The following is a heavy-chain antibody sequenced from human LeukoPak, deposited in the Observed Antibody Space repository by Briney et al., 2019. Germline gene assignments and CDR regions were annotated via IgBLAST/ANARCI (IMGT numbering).Heavy chain of an antibody. D-gene: IGHD6-13*01. Sequence: SETLSLTCTVSGGSISSYYWSWIRQPPGKGLEWIGYVYYSGSTNYNPSLKSRVTISVDTSKNQFSLKLSSVTAADTAVYYCARAVGAAAGPEDIDYWGQGTLVTVSS. V-gene: IGHV4-59*01. CDR2: VYYSGST. CDR1: GGSISSYY. J-gene: IGHJ4*02. CDR3: ARAVGAAAGPEDIDY.